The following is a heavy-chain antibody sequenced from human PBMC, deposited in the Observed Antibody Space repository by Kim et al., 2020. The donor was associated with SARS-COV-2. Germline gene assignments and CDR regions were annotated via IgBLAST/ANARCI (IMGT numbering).Heavy chain of an antibody. Sequence: GGSLRLSCAASGFTFSSYAMSWVRQAPGKGLEWVSAISGSGGSTYYADSVKGRFTISRDNSKNTLYLQMNSLRAEDTAVYYCAKAEGFWSGYYTSYPGWFDPWGQGTLVTVSS. J-gene: IGHJ5*02. V-gene: IGHV3-23*01. CDR2: ISGSGGST. CDR1: GFTFSSYA. D-gene: IGHD3-3*01. CDR3: AKAEGFWSGYYTSYPGWFDP.